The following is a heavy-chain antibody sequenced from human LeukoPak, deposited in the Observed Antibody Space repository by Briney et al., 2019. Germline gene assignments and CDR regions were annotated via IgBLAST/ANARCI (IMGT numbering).Heavy chain of an antibody. Sequence: GGSLRPSCAASGFTFSSYSMNWVRQAPGKGLEWVSYISSSSSTIYYADSVKGRFTISRDNAKNSLYLQMNSLRAEDTAVYYCARDPRSSIAVAGTLFDYWGQGTLVTVSS. D-gene: IGHD6-19*01. CDR1: GFTFSSYS. V-gene: IGHV3-48*01. CDR3: ARDPRSSIAVAGTLFDY. J-gene: IGHJ4*02. CDR2: ISSSSSTI.